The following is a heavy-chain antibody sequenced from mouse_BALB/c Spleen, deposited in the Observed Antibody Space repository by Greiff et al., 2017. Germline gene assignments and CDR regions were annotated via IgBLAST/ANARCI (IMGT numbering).Heavy chain of an antibody. Sequence: VQLKESGPGLVKPSQSLSLTCSVTGYSITSGYYWNWIRQFPGNKLEWMGYISYDGSNNYNPSLKNRISITRDTSKNQFFLKLNSVTTEDTATYYCATYYGVYYAMDYWGQGTSVTVSS. V-gene: IGHV3-6*02. CDR2: ISYDGSN. CDR3: ATYYGVYYAMDY. CDR1: GYSITSGYY. J-gene: IGHJ4*01. D-gene: IGHD2-10*01.